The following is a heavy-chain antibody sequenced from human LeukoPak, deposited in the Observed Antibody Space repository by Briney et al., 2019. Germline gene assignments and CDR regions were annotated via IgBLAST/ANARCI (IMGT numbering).Heavy chain of an antibody. D-gene: IGHD6-13*01. CDR2: IYYSGST. CDR3: ARALPIAAAAYYGMDV. CDR1: GGSISSYY. J-gene: IGHJ6*02. Sequence: PSETLSLTCTVSGGSISSYYWSWIRQPPGKGLEWIGYIYYSGSTNYNPSLKSRVTISVDTSKNQFSLKLSSVTAADTAVYYCARALPIAAAAYYGMDVWGQGTTVTVSS. V-gene: IGHV4-59*01.